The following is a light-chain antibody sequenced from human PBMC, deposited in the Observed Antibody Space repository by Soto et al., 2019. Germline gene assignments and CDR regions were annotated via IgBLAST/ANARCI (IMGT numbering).Light chain of an antibody. CDR3: RSYTTSSTHVV. CDR2: DVS. V-gene: IGLV2-14*01. J-gene: IGLJ2*01. CDR1: SSDVGSYNY. Sequence: QSALTQPASVSGTPGQSITISCTGTSSDVGSYNYVSWYQQYPGKAPKLMIYDVSNRPSGVSYRFSGSKSGNTASLTISGLQAEDEADYYYRSYTTSSTHVVFGGGTKLTVL.